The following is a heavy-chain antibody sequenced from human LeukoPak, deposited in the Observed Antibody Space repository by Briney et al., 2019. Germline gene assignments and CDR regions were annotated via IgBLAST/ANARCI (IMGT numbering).Heavy chain of an antibody. V-gene: IGHV1-2*02. J-gene: IGHJ4*02. CDR2: INPNSGGT. D-gene: IGHD6-19*01. CDR3: ARNSYSSGWREQYYFDY. Sequence: ASVKVSCKASGYTFTGYYMHWVRQAPGQGLEWMGWINPNSGGTNYAQKFQGRVTMTRDTSISTACMELSRLRSDDTAVYYCARNSYSSGWREQYYFDYWGQGTLVTVSS. CDR1: GYTFTGYY.